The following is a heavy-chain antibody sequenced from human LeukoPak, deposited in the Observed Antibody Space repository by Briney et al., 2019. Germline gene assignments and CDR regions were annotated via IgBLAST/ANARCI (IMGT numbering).Heavy chain of an antibody. CDR2: ISGSGGST. CDR1: GFTFSSYA. V-gene: IGHV3-23*01. D-gene: IGHD3-16*02. CDR3: AKDLSWNIKSDYVWGSYRSPPDY. Sequence: GGSLRLSCAASGFTFSSYAMSWVRQAPGKGLEWVSAISGSGGSTYYADSVKGRFTISRDNSKNTPYLQMNSLRAEDTAVYYCAKDLSWNIKSDYVWGSYRSPPDYWGQGTLVTVSS. J-gene: IGHJ4*02.